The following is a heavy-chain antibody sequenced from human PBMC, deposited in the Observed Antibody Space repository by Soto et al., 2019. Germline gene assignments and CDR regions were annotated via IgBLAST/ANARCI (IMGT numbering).Heavy chain of an antibody. J-gene: IGHJ5*02. V-gene: IGHV1-18*01. Sequence: QVQLVQSGAEVKKPGTSVKVSCTASGYTFSSHGISWVRQAPGQGLQWIGWVSGDNGNTVYAQSIQGRVPMTTDTSTKPGNXELRSVRSDDTAVYYCARDPGYCSSGTWQREWVDPWGQGTLVIVSS. CDR3: ARDPGYCSSGTWQREWVDP. D-gene: IGHD2-2*03. CDR2: VSGDNGNT. CDR1: GYTFSSHG.